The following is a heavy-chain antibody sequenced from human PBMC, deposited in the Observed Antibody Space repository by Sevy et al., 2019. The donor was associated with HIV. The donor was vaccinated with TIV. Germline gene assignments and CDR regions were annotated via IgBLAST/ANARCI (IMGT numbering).Heavy chain of an antibody. CDR3: AKDLDRVYDFWSGYHYFDY. CDR2: ISGSGGST. J-gene: IGHJ4*02. D-gene: IGHD3-3*01. V-gene: IGHV3-23*01. CDR1: GFTFSSYA. Sequence: GGFLRLSCAASGFTFSSYAMSWVRQAPGKGLEWVSAISGSGGSTYYADSVKGRFTISRDNSKNTLYLQMNSLRAEDTAVYYCAKDLDRVYDFWSGYHYFDYWGQGTLVTVSS.